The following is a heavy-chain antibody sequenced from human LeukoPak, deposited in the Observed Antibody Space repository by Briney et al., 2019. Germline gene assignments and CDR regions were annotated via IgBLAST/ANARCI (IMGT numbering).Heavy chain of an antibody. D-gene: IGHD6-13*01. CDR1: GYTFTGYY. CDR3: ARVSRQLVLIDY. CDR2: INPNSGGT. Sequence: ASVKVSCKASGYTFTGYYMHWVRQAPGQGLEWMGRINPNSGGTNYAQKFQGRVTMTRDTSISTAYMELSRLRSDDTAVYYCARVSRQLVLIDYWGRRTLVTVSS. J-gene: IGHJ4*02. V-gene: IGHV1-2*06.